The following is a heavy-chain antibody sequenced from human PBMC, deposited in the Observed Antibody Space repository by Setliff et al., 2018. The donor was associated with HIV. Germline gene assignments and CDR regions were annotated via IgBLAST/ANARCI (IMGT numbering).Heavy chain of an antibody. CDR3: ARDKGRGGHCAPRQKPPCRNAGGKSAAGGAQEPLIRVSPGGRCRWRLFPVRMWDFAFDI. Sequence: GGSLRLSCAASGFTVSSNYMSWVRQAPGKGLEWVSVIYSGGSTYYADSVKGRFTISRDNSKNTLYLQMNNLRAEDTAVYYCARDKGRGGHCAPRQKPPCRNAGGKSAAGGAQEPLIRVSPGGRCRWRLFPVRMWDFAFDIWGQGTMVTVSS. D-gene: IGHD6-25*01. CDR1: GFTVSSNY. V-gene: IGHV3-66*02. CDR2: IYSGGST. J-gene: IGHJ3*02.